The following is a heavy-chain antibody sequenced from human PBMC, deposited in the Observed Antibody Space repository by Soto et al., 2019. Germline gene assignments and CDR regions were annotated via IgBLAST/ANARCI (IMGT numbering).Heavy chain of an antibody. CDR3: ARSGYGDYGGHDAFDV. V-gene: IGHV3-33*01. D-gene: IGHD4-17*01. CDR2: IWYDGSNK. CDR1: GFTFSSYG. J-gene: IGHJ3*01. Sequence: QVQLVESGGGVVQPGRSLRLSCAASGFTFSSYGMHWVRQAPGKGLEWVAVIWYDGSNKYYADSVKGRFTISRDDSKNTLYLQMNRLRAEDTAVYYCARSGYGDYGGHDAFDVWGQGTMVTVSS.